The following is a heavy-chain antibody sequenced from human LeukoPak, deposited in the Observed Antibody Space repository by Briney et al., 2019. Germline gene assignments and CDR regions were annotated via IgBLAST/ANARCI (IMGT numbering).Heavy chain of an antibody. Sequence: PGGSLRLSCAVSGLTHSNYGMTWVRQAPGKGLEWVAGISDTGGRTNYADSVKGRFTISRDNPKNTLYLQMNSLRAEDTAVYFCAKRGVVIRVILVGFHKEAYYFDSWGQGALVAVSS. CDR1: GLTHSNYG. J-gene: IGHJ4*02. D-gene: IGHD3-22*01. V-gene: IGHV3-23*01. CDR2: ISDTGGRT. CDR3: AKRGVVIRVILVGFHKEAYYFDS.